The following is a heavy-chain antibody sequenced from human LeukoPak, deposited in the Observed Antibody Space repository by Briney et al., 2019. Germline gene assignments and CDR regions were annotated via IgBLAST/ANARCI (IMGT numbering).Heavy chain of an antibody. V-gene: IGHV4-61*05. CDR3: ARHWGNYARSWFDP. CDR2: IYYSGST. J-gene: IGHJ5*02. CDR1: GGAIRSSSYY. D-gene: IGHD4-11*01. Sequence: SETLSLTCTVSGGAIRSSSYYWGWIRQPPGKGLEWIGYIYYSGSTNYNPSLKSRVTISVDTSKNQFSLKLSSVTAADTAVYYCARHWGNYARSWFDPWGQGTLVTVSS.